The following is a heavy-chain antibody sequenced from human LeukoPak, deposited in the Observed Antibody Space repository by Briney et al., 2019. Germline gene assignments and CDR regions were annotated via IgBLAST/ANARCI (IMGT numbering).Heavy chain of an antibody. CDR1: GDSVSSNSAA. D-gene: IGHD6-19*01. CDR3: ARHPRTVAVAGRVSGGIDY. J-gene: IGHJ4*02. Sequence: SQTLSLTCAISGDSVSSNSAAWNWIRQSPSRGLEWLGRTYYRSKWYNDYAVSVKSRITINPDTSKNQFSLQLNSVTPEDTAVYYCARHPRTVAVAGRVSGGIDYWGQGTLVTVSS. CDR2: TYYRSKWYN. V-gene: IGHV6-1*01.